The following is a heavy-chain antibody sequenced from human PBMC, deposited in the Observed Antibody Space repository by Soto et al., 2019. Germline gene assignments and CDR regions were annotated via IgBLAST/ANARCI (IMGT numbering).Heavy chain of an antibody. CDR2: ISAYNGNT. V-gene: IGHV1-18*04. J-gene: IGHJ6*02. Sequence: QVQLVQSGAEVKKPGASLKVSCKASGYTFTSYGISWVRQAPGQGLEWMGWISAYNGNTNYAQKLQGRVTMTTDTSTSTAYMELRSLRSDDTAVYYCARDPEREDNYYYYGMDDWGQGTTVTVSS. CDR3: ARDPEREDNYYYYGMDD. CDR1: GYTFTSYG.